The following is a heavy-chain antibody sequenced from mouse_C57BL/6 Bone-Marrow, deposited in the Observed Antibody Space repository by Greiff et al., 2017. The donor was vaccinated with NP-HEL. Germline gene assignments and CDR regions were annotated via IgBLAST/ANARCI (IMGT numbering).Heavy chain of an antibody. V-gene: IGHV5-17*01. CDR1: GFTFSDYG. CDR3: ARRMVSTGYYAMDY. D-gene: IGHD2-3*01. Sequence: EVQLVESGGGLVKPGGSLKLSCAASGFTFSDYGMHWVRQAPEKGLEWVAYISSGSSTIYYADTVKGRFTISRDNAKNTLFLQMTSLRSEDTAMYYCARRMVSTGYYAMDYWGQGTSVTVSS. CDR2: ISSGSSTI. J-gene: IGHJ4*01.